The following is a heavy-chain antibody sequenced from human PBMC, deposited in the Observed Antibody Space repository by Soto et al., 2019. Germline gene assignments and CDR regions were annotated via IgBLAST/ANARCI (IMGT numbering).Heavy chain of an antibody. J-gene: IGHJ4*02. V-gene: IGHV3-21*01. Sequence: GGSLRLSCAASGFTFSSYSMNWVRQAPGKGLEWDSSISSSSSYIYYADTVKGRFTISRDNAKNSLYLQMNSLRAEDTAVYYFARDLREYSGYDLENYFDYWGQGTLVTVSS. CDR3: ARDLREYSGYDLENYFDY. CDR1: GFTFSSYS. D-gene: IGHD5-12*01. CDR2: ISSSSSYI.